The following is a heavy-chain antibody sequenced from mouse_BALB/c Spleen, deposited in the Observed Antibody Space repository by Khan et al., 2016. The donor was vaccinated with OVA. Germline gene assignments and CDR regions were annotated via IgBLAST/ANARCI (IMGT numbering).Heavy chain of an antibody. CDR3: TRSGYGSFAY. J-gene: IGHJ3*01. CDR2: IFPNNGDS. Sequence: VQLKQSGPELVKPGASVKISCKASGYTFTDYNMDWVKQSHGKSLEWIGYIFPNNGDSGYNQKFKTKAALTVDSSSSTAFMERRSLTSEDSAVYYCTRSGYGSFAYWGRGTLVTVSA. V-gene: IGHV1S29*02. D-gene: IGHD1-2*01. CDR1: GYTFTDYN.